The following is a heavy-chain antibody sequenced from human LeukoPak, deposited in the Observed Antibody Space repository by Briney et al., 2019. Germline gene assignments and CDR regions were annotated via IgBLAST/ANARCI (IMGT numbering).Heavy chain of an antibody. CDR3: ARECSSTSCYD. V-gene: IGHV1-2*02. CDR2: INPNSGGT. Sequence: ASVTVSCKASGYTFTSYDINWVRQATGQGLEWMGWINPNSGGTNYAQKFQGRVTMTRDTSISTAYMELSRLRSDDTAVYYCARECSSTSCYDWGQGTLVTVSS. CDR1: GYTFTSYD. D-gene: IGHD2-2*01. J-gene: IGHJ4*02.